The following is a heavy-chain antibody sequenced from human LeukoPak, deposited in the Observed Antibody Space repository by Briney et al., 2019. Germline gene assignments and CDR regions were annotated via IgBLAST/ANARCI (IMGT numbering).Heavy chain of an antibody. CDR1: GFTFSSYW. V-gene: IGHV3-74*01. J-gene: IGHJ4*02. Sequence: GGSLRLSCAASGFTFSSYWIHWVRQAPGKGLVWVSRIYSDATYYADSVKGRFTISRDNAKNSLYLQMNSLRAEDTAVYYCARRYCSSTSCTLDYWGQGTLVTVSS. CDR3: ARRYCSSTSCTLDY. D-gene: IGHD2-2*01. CDR2: IYSDAT.